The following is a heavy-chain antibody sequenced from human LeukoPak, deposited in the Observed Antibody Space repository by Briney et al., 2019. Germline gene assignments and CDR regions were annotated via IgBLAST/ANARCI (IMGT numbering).Heavy chain of an antibody. V-gene: IGHV1-18*01. CDR1: GYTFTSYG. J-gene: IGHJ4*02. Sequence: ASVKVSCKASGYTFTSYGITWVRQAPGQGLEWMGWISVYNGNTNYAQKLQGRVTMTTDTSTSTAYMELRSLRSDDTAVYYCARELDNYDSSGYYDYWGQGTLVTVSS. CDR3: ARELDNYDSSGYYDY. D-gene: IGHD3-22*01. CDR2: ISVYNGNT.